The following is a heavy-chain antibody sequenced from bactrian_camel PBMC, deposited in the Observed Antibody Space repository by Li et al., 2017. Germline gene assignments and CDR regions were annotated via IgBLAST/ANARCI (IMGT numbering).Heavy chain of an antibody. D-gene: IGHD2*01. CDR2: ICTYRGST. CDR1: GDSISRYC. Sequence: HVQLVESGGGSVQAGGSLRLSCVVSGDSISRYCMGWYRQAPGKEREGVAAICTYRGSTYYADSVKGRFTISRAKNILYLQMDSLKPEDTAMYYCAAGVLRGAPWWLLLAESEYEYWGQGTQVTVS. J-gene: IGHJ4*01. CDR3: AAGVLRGAPWWLLLAESEYEY. V-gene: IGHV3S54*01.